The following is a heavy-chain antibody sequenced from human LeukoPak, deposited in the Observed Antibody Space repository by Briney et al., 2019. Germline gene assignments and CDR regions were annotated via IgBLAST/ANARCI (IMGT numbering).Heavy chain of an antibody. CDR2: ISGSGGST. J-gene: IGHJ4*02. CDR1: GFTFSSYA. Sequence: GGSLRLSCAASGFTFSSYAMSWVRQAPGKGLEWVSAISGSGGSTYYADSVKGRFTISRDNSKNTLYLQMNSLRAEDTAVYYCAKASEYYYDSSGSGFDYWGQGTLVTVSS. CDR3: AKASEYYYDSSGSGFDY. D-gene: IGHD3-22*01. V-gene: IGHV3-23*01.